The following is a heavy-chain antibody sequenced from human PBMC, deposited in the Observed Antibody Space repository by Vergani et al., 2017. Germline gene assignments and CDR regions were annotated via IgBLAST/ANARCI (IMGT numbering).Heavy chain of an antibody. D-gene: IGHD5-24*01. CDR2: ISGSDGDT. J-gene: IGHJ4*02. CDR1: EFTFSRYA. Sequence: EVQLLESGGNLVQPGGSLRLSCAASEFTFSRYAMSWVRQTPGKGLQWVSSISGSDGDTYYADFAKGRFIISRDNSKNTLFLQMNGLRAEDTAIYYCARRQYYFDLWGQGTLVSVSS. V-gene: IGHV3-23*01. CDR3: ARRQYYFDL.